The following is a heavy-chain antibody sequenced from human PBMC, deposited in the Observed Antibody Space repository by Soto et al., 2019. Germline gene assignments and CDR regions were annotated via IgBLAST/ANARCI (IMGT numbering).Heavy chain of an antibody. CDR3: ARDRTAATHQYYYGMDV. CDR1: GYTLTGYY. J-gene: IGHJ6*02. V-gene: IGHV1-2*02. Sequence: ASVKVACKTAGYTLTGYYRHWVRQATGQGLEWMGWINPNSGGTNYAQKFQGGVTMTRDTSISTAYMELSRLRSDDTAVYYCARDRTAATHQYYYGMDVWGQRTTVTVSS. D-gene: IGHD2-15*01. CDR2: INPNSGGT.